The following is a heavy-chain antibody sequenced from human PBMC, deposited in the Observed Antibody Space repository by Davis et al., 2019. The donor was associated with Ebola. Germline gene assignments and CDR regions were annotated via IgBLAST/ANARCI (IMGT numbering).Heavy chain of an antibody. D-gene: IGHD2-21*02. V-gene: IGHV3-33*01. CDR2: IWYDGSNK. CDR1: GFTFSTYG. Sequence: SLKISCAASGFTFSTYGMHWVRQAPGKGLEWVAVIWYDGSNKYYADSVKGRFTISRDNSKNTLYLQMNSLRAEDTAVYYCAREVVVTAIHYYGMDVWGQGTTVTVSS. CDR3: AREVVVTAIHYYGMDV. J-gene: IGHJ6*02.